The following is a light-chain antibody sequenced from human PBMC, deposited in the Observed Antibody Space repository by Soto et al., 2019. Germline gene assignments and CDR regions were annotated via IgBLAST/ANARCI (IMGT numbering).Light chain of an antibody. Sequence: DIGGYNYVSWYQKHPGEAPKLVIYGVSNRPSGVSNRFSGSKFDNTASLTISGLQADDEADYYCSSYTITSAPVFGTGTKVTVL. CDR1: DIGGYNY. V-gene: IGLV2-14*03. J-gene: IGLJ1*01. CDR3: SSYTITSAPV. CDR2: GVS.